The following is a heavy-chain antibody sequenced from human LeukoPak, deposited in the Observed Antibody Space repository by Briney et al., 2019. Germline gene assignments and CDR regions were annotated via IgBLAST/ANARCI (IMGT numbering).Heavy chain of an antibody. D-gene: IGHD3-10*01. CDR1: GGSISSSSYY. J-gene: IGHJ2*01. CDR3: ARDDRYYYYGSGRPRPYWYFDL. V-gene: IGHV4-61*01. CDR2: IYYSGST. Sequence: SETLSLTCTVSGGSISSSSYYWSWIRQPPGKGLEWIGYIYYSGSTNYNPSLKSRVTISVDTSKNQFSLKLSSVTAADTAVYYCARDDRYYYYGSGRPRPYWYFDLWGRGTLVTVSS.